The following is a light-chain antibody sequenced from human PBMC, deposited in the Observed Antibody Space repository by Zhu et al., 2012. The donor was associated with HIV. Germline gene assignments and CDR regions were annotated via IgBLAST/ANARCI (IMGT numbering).Light chain of an antibody. CDR2: GAS. J-gene: IGKJ3*01. Sequence: EIVMTQSPATLSVSPGKRATLSCRASQSVSSNLAWYQHKPGQAPRLLIYGASTRATGIPARFSGSGSGTEFTLTISSMQSEDFAVYYCQQYNNWPPFTFGPGTKVDIK. CDR1: QSVSSN. V-gene: IGKV3-15*01. CDR3: QQYNNWPPFT.